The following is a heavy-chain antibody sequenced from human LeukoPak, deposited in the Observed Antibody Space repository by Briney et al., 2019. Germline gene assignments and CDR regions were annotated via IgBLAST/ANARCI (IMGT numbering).Heavy chain of an antibody. V-gene: IGHV3-30-3*01. CDR1: GFTFSSYA. CDR3: ARDALYYDSSGFLDY. Sequence: GGSLRLSCAASGFTFSSYAMSWVRQAPGKGLEWVAVISYDGSNKYYADSVKGRFTISRDNSKNTLYLQMNSLRAEDTAVYYCARDALYYDSSGFLDYWGQGTLVTVSS. D-gene: IGHD3-22*01. J-gene: IGHJ4*02. CDR2: ISYDGSNK.